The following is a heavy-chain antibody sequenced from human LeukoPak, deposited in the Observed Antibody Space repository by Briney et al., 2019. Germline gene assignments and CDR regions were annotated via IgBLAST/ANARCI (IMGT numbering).Heavy chain of an antibody. D-gene: IGHD2-2*01. V-gene: IGHV1-18*01. CDR1: GYTFTSYG. CDR2: ISAYNGNT. Sequence: ASVKVSCKASGYTFTSYGISWVRQAPGQGLEWMGWISAYNGNTNYAQKLQGRVTMTTDTSTSTAYMELRSLRSDDTAVYYCARVVPAAMRLTTYYCYYMDVWGKGTTVTVSS. J-gene: IGHJ6*03. CDR3: ARVVPAAMRLTTYYCYYMDV.